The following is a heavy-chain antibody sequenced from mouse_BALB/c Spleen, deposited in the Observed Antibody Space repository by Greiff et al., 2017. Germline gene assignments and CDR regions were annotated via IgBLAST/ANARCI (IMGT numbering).Heavy chain of an antibody. CDR3: AREEYYGYGASWFAY. Sequence: EVQRVESGPGLVKPSQSLSLTCTVTGYSITSDYAWNWIRQFPGNKLEWMGYISYSGSTSYNPSLKSRISITRDTSKNQFFLQLNSVTTEDTATYYCAREEYYGYGASWFAYWGQGTLVTVSA. CDR2: ISYSGST. J-gene: IGHJ3*01. D-gene: IGHD1-2*01. CDR1: GYSITSDYA. V-gene: IGHV3-2*02.